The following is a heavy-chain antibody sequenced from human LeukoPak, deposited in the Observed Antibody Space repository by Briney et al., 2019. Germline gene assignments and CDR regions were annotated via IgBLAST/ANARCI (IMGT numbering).Heavy chain of an antibody. CDR2: IRQDGSEE. Sequence: GGSLRFSCAASGFTFRSYWMSWLRQAPGKGPEWVANIRQDGSEEYYMDSVKGRFTISRDNAKKSLYLQMNSLRADDTAMYYCARDFSAQVPVTIHDNWFDPWGRGTLVIVSS. J-gene: IGHJ5*02. D-gene: IGHD2-2*01. V-gene: IGHV3-7*01. CDR3: ARDFSAQVPVTIHDNWFDP. CDR1: GFTFRSYW.